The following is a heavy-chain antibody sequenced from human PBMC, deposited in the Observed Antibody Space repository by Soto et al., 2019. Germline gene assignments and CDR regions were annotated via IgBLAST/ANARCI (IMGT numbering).Heavy chain of an antibody. Sequence: QVQLQESGPKLVKPSQTLSLTCSVSGGSISTVGHYWTWIRQPPGKGLEWIGSIYHTESTYYSKSLRSRLTMSVDTSKSQFSLRLSSVTAADTAVYYCARATGTLRSRNCDYWGQGSLVTVSS. D-gene: IGHD1-1*01. CDR1: GGSISTVGHY. CDR3: ARATGTLRSRNCDY. J-gene: IGHJ4*02. V-gene: IGHV4-31*03. CDR2: IYHTEST.